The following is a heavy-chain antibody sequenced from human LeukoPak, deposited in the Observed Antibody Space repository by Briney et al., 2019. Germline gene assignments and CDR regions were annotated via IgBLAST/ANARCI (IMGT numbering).Heavy chain of an antibody. J-gene: IGHJ4*02. Sequence: PSETLSLTCTVSGVSISSYYWSWIRQPAGKGLEWIGRIYTSGSTDDNPSLKSRVTMSVDTSKNQFSLKLSSVTAADTAVYYCAREEGVGVTHYGYFDYWGQGTLVTVSS. CDR2: IYTSGST. V-gene: IGHV4-4*07. CDR1: GVSISSYY. D-gene: IGHD3-16*01. CDR3: AREEGVGVTHYGYFDY.